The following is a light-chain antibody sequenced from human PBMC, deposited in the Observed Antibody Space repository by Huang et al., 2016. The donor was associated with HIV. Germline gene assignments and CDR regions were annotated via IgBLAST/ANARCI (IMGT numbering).Light chain of an antibody. Sequence: DIQMTQSPSSLSASVGDRVTITCRASQNINTYLNWYQQKRGKVPKLLIYTASSLESGGPSRFSGSGSGTDFTLTISSLQPEDSASYYCQQSYSTLFTFGPGTKIDVK. V-gene: IGKV1-39*01. J-gene: IGKJ3*01. CDR3: QQSYSTLFT. CDR2: TAS. CDR1: QNINTY.